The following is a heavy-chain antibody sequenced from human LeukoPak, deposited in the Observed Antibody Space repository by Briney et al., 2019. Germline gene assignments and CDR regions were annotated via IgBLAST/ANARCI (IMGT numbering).Heavy chain of an antibody. J-gene: IGHJ5*02. Sequence: GSSVKVSCKASGGTFSSYAISWVRQAPGQGLEWMGRIIPIFGTANYAQKFQGRVTITTDESTSTAYMELSSLRSEDTAVYYCARDVGGSGSPDNWFDPRGQGTLVTVSS. V-gene: IGHV1-69*05. D-gene: IGHD3-10*01. CDR2: IIPIFGTA. CDR1: GGTFSSYA. CDR3: ARDVGGSGSPDNWFDP.